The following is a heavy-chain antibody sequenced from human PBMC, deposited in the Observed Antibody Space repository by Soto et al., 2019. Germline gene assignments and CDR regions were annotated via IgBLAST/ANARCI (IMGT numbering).Heavy chain of an antibody. D-gene: IGHD6-13*01. CDR2: INHSGST. CDR3: ARGRSSSSWRYYYYYYGMDV. J-gene: IGHJ6*02. V-gene: IGHV4-34*01. Sequence: NPSETLSLTCAVYGGSFSGYYWSWIRQPPGKGLEWIGEINHSGSTNYNPSLKSRVTISVDTSKNQFSLKLSSVTAADTAVYYCARGRSSSSWRYYYYYYGMDVWGQGTTVTVSS. CDR1: GGSFSGYY.